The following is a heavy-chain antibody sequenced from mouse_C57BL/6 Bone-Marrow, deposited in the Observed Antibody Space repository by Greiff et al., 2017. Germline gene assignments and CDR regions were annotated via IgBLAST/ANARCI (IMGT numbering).Heavy chain of an antibody. J-gene: IGHJ3*01. Sequence: EVKLMESGGDLVKPGGSLKLSCAASGFTFSSYGMSWVRQTPDQRLEWVATISSGGSYTYYPDSVKGRFPISRDNAKNTLYLQMSSVKSEDTAMYYCARESNLHYYGSSFFAYWGQGALVTVSA. CDR1: GFTFSSYG. V-gene: IGHV5-6*01. CDR2: ISSGGSYT. CDR3: ARESNLHYYGSSFFAY. D-gene: IGHD1-1*01.